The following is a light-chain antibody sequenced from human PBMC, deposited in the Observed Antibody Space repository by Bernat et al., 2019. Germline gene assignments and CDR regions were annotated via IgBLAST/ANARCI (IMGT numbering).Light chain of an antibody. Sequence: SYELTQPPSVSVSPGQTASITCSGDKLGSKYTCWYQQKPGQSPVVLIYQDDKRPSGIPERFSGSHSGNTATLTISGAQGMDEADYYCQAGDSSVGVFGGGTKLTVL. J-gene: IGLJ3*02. V-gene: IGLV3-1*01. CDR3: QAGDSSVGV. CDR1: KLGSKY. CDR2: QDD.